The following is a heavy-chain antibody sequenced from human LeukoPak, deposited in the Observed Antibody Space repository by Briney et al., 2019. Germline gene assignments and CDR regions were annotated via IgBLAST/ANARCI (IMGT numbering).Heavy chain of an antibody. CDR2: INTSGST. V-gene: IGHV4-4*07. D-gene: IGHD1-26*01. CDR1: GGSISSYY. Sequence: SETLSLTCTVSGGSISSYYWSWIRQPAGKGLEWIGRINTSGSTNYNPSLKSRVTMSVDTSKNQFSLKLSSVTAADTAVYYCARSILVGATIYFDYWGQGTLVTVSS. CDR3: ARSILVGATIYFDY. J-gene: IGHJ4*02.